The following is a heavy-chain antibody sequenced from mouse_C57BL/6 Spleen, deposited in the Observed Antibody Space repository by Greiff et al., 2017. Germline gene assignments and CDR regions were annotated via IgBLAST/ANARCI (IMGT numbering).Heavy chain of an antibody. V-gene: IGHV1-53*01. J-gene: IGHJ4*01. CDR3: AREGWDTGGAMDY. CDR2: INPSNGGT. Sequence: QVQLKQPGTELVKPGASVKLSCKASGYTFTSYWMHWVKQRPGQGLEWIGNINPSNGGTNYNEKFKSKATLTVDKSSSTAYMQLSSLTSEDSAVYYCAREGWDTGGAMDYWGQGTSVTVSS. D-gene: IGHD4-1*01. CDR1: GYTFTSYW.